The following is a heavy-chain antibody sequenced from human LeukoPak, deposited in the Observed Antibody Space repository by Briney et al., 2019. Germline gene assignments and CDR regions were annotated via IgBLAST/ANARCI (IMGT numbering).Heavy chain of an antibody. D-gene: IGHD5-24*01. J-gene: IGHJ4*02. Sequence: PGRSLRLSCAASGFTFSSYAMHWVRQAPGKGLEWVAVISYDGSNKYYADSVKGRFTISRDNSKNTLYLQMNSLRAEDTAVYYCAKDRRDGYNYLFDYWGQGTLVTVSS. CDR1: GFTFSSYA. CDR3: AKDRRDGYNYLFDY. CDR2: ISYDGSNK. V-gene: IGHV3-30*18.